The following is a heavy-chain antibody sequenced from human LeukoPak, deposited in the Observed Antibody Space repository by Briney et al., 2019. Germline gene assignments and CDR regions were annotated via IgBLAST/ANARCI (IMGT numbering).Heavy chain of an antibody. Sequence: SETLSLTCTVSGGSISSGGYYWSWIRQHPGKGLEWIGYIYYSGSTYYNPSLKSRVTISVDTSKNQFSLKLSSVTAADTAVYYCVRDLNVGYCSGGSCYFDGMDVWGKGTTVTVSS. CDR1: GGSISSGGYY. V-gene: IGHV4-31*03. D-gene: IGHD2-15*01. CDR3: VRDLNVGYCSGGSCYFDGMDV. CDR2: IYYSGST. J-gene: IGHJ6*04.